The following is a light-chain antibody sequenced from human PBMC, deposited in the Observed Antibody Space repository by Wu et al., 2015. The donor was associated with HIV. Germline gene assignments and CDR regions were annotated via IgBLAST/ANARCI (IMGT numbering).Light chain of an antibody. V-gene: IGKV3-20*01. CDR1: QSVSSSY. Sequence: EIVLTQSPGTLSLSPGERATLSCRASQSVSSSYLAWYQQKVGQAPRLLIYGASSRATGIPDRFSGSGSGTDFTLTISRLEPEDFAAYYCQQYDSSSWTFGQGTKVEIK. CDR2: GAS. J-gene: IGKJ1*01. CDR3: QQYDSSSWT.